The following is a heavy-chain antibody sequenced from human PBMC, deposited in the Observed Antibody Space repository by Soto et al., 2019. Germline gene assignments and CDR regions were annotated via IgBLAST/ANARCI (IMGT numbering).Heavy chain of an antibody. V-gene: IGHV4-31*03. CDR1: GGSISSGGYY. D-gene: IGHD4-4*01. CDR3: ARAHTTDYSKYGGGFDS. J-gene: IGHJ4*02. CDR2: IYYSGST. Sequence: QVQLQESGPGLVKPSQTLSLTCTVSGGSISSGGYYWSWIRQHPGKGLEWIGYIYYSGSTYYNPSLKSRVTISVDASKNPFSLTLSSVSAADTAVYSCARAHTTDYSKYGGGFDSWGQGTLVTVAS.